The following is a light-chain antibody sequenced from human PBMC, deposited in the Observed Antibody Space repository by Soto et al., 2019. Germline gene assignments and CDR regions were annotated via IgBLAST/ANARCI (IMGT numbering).Light chain of an antibody. J-gene: IGLJ2*01. Sequence: QPVLTQTPSASASLGASVKLTCTLSSGHSSYAIAWHQQQPEKGPRYLMKLNSDGSHGKGDGIPDRFSGSSSGAERYLTISSLQSDDEADYYCQTWGTGIAVFGGGTKLTVL. CDR2: LNSDGSH. CDR3: QTWGTGIAV. V-gene: IGLV4-69*01. CDR1: SGHSSYA.